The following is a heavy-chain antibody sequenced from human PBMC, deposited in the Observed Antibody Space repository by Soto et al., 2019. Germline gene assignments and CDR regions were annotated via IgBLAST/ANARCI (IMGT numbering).Heavy chain of an antibody. Sequence: GGSLRLSCSASGFTFRSYGIHWVRQAPGKGLEWVAVIWYDGSNKYYADSVKGRFTISRDNSKNTLYLQMNSLRAEDTAVYYCARDVGVTAAFDIWGQGTMVTVSS. CDR2: IWYDGSNK. V-gene: IGHV3-33*01. CDR1: GFTFRSYG. J-gene: IGHJ3*02. CDR3: ARDVGVTAAFDI. D-gene: IGHD2-2*01.